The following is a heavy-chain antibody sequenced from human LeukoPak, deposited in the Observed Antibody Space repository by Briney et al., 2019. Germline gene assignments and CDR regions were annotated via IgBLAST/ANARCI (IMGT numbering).Heavy chain of an antibody. Sequence: ASVKVSCKASGYTFTSYGVSWVRQAPGQGLEWMGWISAYNCNTNYAQKLQGRVTMTTDTSTSTAYMELRSLRSDDTAVYYCARKITLGWFDPWGQGTLVTVSS. CDR3: ARKITLGWFDP. V-gene: IGHV1-18*01. J-gene: IGHJ5*02. CDR2: ISAYNCNT. CDR1: GYTFTSYG.